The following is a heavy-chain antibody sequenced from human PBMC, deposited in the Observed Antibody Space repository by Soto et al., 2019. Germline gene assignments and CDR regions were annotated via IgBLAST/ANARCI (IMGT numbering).Heavy chain of an antibody. Sequence: PSETMSLPCTVSGGSISSISYYWVWIRQHPGKGLEWIGSIYYSGRTYYNPSLKSRVTISVDTSKNQFSLKLSSVTAADTAVYYCARERGLLLWFGELNWFDPWRKGTLVTVSS. D-gene: IGHD3-10*01. CDR2: IYYSGRT. J-gene: IGHJ5*02. CDR3: ARERGLLLWFGELNWFDP. CDR1: GGSISSISYY. V-gene: IGHV4-39*07.